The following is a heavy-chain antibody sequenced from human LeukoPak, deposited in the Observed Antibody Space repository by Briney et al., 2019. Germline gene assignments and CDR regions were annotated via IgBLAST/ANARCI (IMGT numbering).Heavy chain of an antibody. J-gene: IGHJ4*02. V-gene: IGHV4-39*01. CDR3: VSLLEWLLALDY. D-gene: IGHD3-3*01. CDR2: IYYSGST. CDR1: GGSISSSSYY. Sequence: SETLPLTCTVSGGSISSSSYYWGWIRQPPGKGLEWIGSIYYSGSTYYNPSLKRRVTISVDTSKNQFSLKLSSVTAADTAVYYCVSLLEWLLALDYWGQGTLVTVSS.